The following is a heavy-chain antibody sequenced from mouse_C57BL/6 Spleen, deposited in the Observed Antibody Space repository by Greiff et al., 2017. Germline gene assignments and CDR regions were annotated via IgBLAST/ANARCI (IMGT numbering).Heavy chain of an antibody. J-gene: IGHJ4*01. D-gene: IGHD2-4*01. V-gene: IGHV5-6*01. CDR3: ARIYYDYDGRAMDY. CDR2: ISSGGSYT. Sequence: EVHLVESGGDLVKPGGSLKLSCAASGFTFSSYGMSWVRQTPDKRLEWVATISSGGSYTYYPDSVKGRFTISRDNAKNTLYLQMSSLKSEDTAMYYCARIYYDYDGRAMDYWGQGTSVTVSS. CDR1: GFTFSSYG.